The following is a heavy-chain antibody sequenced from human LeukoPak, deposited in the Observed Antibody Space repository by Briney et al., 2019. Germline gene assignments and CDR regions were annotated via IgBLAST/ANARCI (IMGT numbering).Heavy chain of an antibody. D-gene: IGHD6-13*01. CDR2: IYYSGST. CDR1: GGSISSSSYY. CDR3: ARSLHIAAAGTYHFDY. J-gene: IGHJ4*02. V-gene: IGHV4-39*01. Sequence: PSETLSPTCTVSGGSISSSSYYWGWIRQPPGKGLEWIGRIYYSGSTYYNPSLKSRVTISVDTSKNQFSLKLSSVTAADTAVYYCARSLHIAAAGTYHFDYWGQGTLVTVSS.